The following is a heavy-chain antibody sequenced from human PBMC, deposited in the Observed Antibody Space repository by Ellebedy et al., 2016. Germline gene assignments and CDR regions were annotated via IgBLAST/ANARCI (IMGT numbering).Heavy chain of an antibody. V-gene: IGHV1-69*13. D-gene: IGHD2-15*01. CDR1: RGTFSSYA. Sequence: SVKVSXKASRGTFSSYAISWVRQAPGQGLEWMGGIIPIFGTANYAQKFQGRVTITADESTSTAYMELSSLRSEDTAVFYCARQGYCSGGSCYSDSYYYYGMDVWGQGTTVTVSS. J-gene: IGHJ6*02. CDR2: IIPIFGTA. CDR3: ARQGYCSGGSCYSDSYYYYGMDV.